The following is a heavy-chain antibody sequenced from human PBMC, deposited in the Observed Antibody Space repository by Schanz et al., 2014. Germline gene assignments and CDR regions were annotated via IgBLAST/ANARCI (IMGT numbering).Heavy chain of an antibody. D-gene: IGHD4-17*01. CDR2: MNPTTGNR. J-gene: IGHJ4*02. CDR3: AIHYGDRPL. CDR1: GYSFTTYD. Sequence: QVQLVQSGAEVKKPGASVRVSCKASGYSFTTYDVNWVRQATGQGLEWMGWMNPTTGNRGYAQNFQGRVTMTRDTSISTAYMELSSLRSEDTAVYYCAIHYGDRPLWGQGTLIAVSS. V-gene: IGHV1-8*01.